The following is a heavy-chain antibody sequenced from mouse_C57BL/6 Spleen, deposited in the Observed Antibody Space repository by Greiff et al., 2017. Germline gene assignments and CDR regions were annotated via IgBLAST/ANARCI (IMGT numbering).Heavy chain of an antibody. CDR2: IYPRSGYT. D-gene: IGHD1-1*01. V-gene: IGHV1-81*01. CDR3: AREGVMTTGGATKYFDV. Sequence: QVQLQQSGAELARPGASVQLSCKASGYTFTSYGISWVKQRTGQGLEWIGEIYPRSGYTSSNEKFKGKATLTADKHSSTAYMELRSLTSEDSAVYCSAREGVMTTGGATKYFDVWGTGTTVTVSS. J-gene: IGHJ1*03. CDR1: GYTFTSYG.